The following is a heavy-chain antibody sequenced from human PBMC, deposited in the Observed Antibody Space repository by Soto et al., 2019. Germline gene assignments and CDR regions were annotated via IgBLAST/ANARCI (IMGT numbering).Heavy chain of an antibody. V-gene: IGHV4-39*01. CDR2: IYYSGST. J-gene: IGHJ4*02. CDR1: GGSISSSSYY. Sequence: QLQLQESGPGLVKPSETLSLTCTVSGGSISSSSYYWGWIRQPPGKGLEWIGSIYYSGSTYYNPSLKSRVTISVDTSKNQFSLTLSSVTAADTAVYYCARYDFWNPSDWGQGTLVTVSS. D-gene: IGHD3-3*01. CDR3: ARYDFWNPSD.